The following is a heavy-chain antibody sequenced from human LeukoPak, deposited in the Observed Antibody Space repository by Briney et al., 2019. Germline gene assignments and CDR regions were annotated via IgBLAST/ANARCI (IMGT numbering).Heavy chain of an antibody. CDR1: GFTFSSYA. V-gene: IGHV3-30-3*01. CDR2: ISYDGSNK. Sequence: PGGSLRLSCAASGFTFSSYAMHWVRQAPGKGLEWVAVISYDGSNKYYADSVKGRFTISRDNSKNTLYLQMNSLRAEDTAVYYCARDWYYYDSSGYYFPFDYWGQETLVTVSS. J-gene: IGHJ4*02. D-gene: IGHD3-22*01. CDR3: ARDWYYYDSSGYYFPFDY.